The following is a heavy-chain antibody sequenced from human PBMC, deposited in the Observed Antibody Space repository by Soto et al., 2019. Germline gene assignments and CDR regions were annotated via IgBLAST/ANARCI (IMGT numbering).Heavy chain of an antibody. D-gene: IGHD3-22*01. CDR1: GGSISSGDYY. J-gene: IGHJ4*02. CDR2: IYYSGST. V-gene: IGHV4-30-4*01. CDR3: ARGDHYYDSSGYTTFDY. Sequence: SETLSLTCTVSGGSISSGDYYWSWIRQPPGKGLEWIGYIYYSGSTYYNPSLKSRVTISVDTSKNQFSLKLSSVTAADTAVYYCARGDHYYDSSGYTTFDYWGQGTLVTVSS.